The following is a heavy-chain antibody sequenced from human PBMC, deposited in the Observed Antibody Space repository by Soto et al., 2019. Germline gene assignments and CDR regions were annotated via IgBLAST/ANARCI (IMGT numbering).Heavy chain of an antibody. Sequence: QVQLVESGGGVVQPGRSLRLSCAASGFTFGRYVIHWVRQAPGKGLEWVAAMSYDGGSQYYTDSVKGRFTISRDNSKNTSYLQMSSLRPEDTATYYCARVLVEVTINSAFDFWGQGTIVTVSS. J-gene: IGHJ3*01. V-gene: IGHV3-30-3*01. CDR3: ARVLVEVTINSAFDF. CDR2: MSYDGGSQ. CDR1: GFTFGRYV. D-gene: IGHD2-15*01.